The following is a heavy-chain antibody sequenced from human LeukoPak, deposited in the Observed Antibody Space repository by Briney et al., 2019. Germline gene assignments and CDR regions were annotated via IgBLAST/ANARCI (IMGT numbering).Heavy chain of an antibody. CDR2: IWYDGSNK. CDR3: ARDYDILTGFPRGGFDY. CDR1: GFTFSSYG. J-gene: IGHJ4*02. D-gene: IGHD3-9*01. V-gene: IGHV3-33*01. Sequence: GGSLRLSCAVSGFTFSSYGMHWVRQAPGKGLEWVAVIWYDGSNKYYADSVKGRFTISRDNSKNTLYLQMNSLRAEDTAVYYCARDYDILTGFPRGGFDYWGQGTLVTVSS.